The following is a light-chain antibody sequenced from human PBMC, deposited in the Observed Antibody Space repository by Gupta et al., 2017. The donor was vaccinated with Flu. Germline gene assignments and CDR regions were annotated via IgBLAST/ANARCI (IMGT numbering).Light chain of an antibody. CDR2: EES. CDR1: SSDVGNYNI. V-gene: IGLV2-23*01. CDR3: CSDACSSTWV. J-gene: IGLJ3*02. Sequence: ITNSCTGTSSDVGNYNIVSCYQQEPAKAHNIMVYEESKRSAVVASGFSATESGNTASLTISVHAEEDEDDYYDCSDACSSTWVFGGGTKMTVL.